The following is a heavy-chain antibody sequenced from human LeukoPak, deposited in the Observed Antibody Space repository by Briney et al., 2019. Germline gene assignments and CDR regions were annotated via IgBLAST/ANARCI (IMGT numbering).Heavy chain of an antibody. CDR1: GGSISNYY. CDR2: IYYSGST. J-gene: IGHJ4*02. Sequence: SETLSLTCTVSGGSISNYYWSWIRQPPGKGLEWIGYIYYSGSTNYNPSLKSRVTISVDTSKNQFSLKLSSVTAADTAVYYCARGLWFGELDYWGQGTLVTVSS. D-gene: IGHD3-10*01. CDR3: ARGLWFGELDY. V-gene: IGHV4-59*08.